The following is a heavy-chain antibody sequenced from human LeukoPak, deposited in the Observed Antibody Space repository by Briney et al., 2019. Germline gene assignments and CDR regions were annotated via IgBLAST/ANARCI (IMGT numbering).Heavy chain of an antibody. CDR1: GLPFGSYG. Sequence: GGSLRLSCAVSGLPFGSYGMIWVRQAPGKGLEWVSGITGNGVYTYYADSVKGRFTISRDNSKSTLSLQMNSLRAEDTAVYYCAKSYCGGDCGWGPGTLVIVSS. V-gene: IGHV3-23*01. J-gene: IGHJ4*02. CDR3: AKSYCGGDCG. D-gene: IGHD2-21*02. CDR2: ITGNGVYT.